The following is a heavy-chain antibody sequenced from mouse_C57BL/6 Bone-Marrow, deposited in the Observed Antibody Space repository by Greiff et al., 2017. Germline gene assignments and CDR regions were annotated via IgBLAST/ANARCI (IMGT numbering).Heavy chain of an antibody. CDR2: IYPGDGDT. D-gene: IGHD3-2*02. CDR1: GYAFSSSW. CDR3: AKPHSSGLYYFDY. V-gene: IGHV1-82*01. Sequence: QVQLQQSGPELVKPGASVKISCKASGYAFSSSWMNWVKQRPGKGLEWIGRIYPGDGDTNYNGKFKGKATLTADKSSSTAYMQLSSLTSEDSAVYFCAKPHSSGLYYFDYWGQGTTLTVSS. J-gene: IGHJ2*01.